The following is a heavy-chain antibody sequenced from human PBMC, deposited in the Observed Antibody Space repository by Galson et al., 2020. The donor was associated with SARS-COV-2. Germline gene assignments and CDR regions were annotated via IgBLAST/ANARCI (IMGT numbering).Heavy chain of an antibody. V-gene: IGHV3-13*01. Sequence: GGSLRLSCAASGFTFSSYDMHWVRQATGKGLEWVSAIGTAGDTYYPGSVNGRFTISRENAKNSLYLQMNSLRAGDTAVYYCARGSGVVVPAATGVDYYYYYMDVWGKGTTVTVSS. CDR3: ARGSGVVVPAATGVDYYYYYMDV. CDR1: GFTFSSYD. CDR2: IGTAGDT. J-gene: IGHJ6*03. D-gene: IGHD2-2*01.